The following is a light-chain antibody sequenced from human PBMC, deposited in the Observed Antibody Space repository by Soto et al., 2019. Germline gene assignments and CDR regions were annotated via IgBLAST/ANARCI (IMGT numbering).Light chain of an antibody. CDR1: QSVSSY. Sequence: DIVLTQSPATLSFSPGERATLPCRASQSVSSYLAWYQQKPGQAPRLLIYDASNRATGIPARFSGSGSGTDFTLTISSLEPEDFAVYFCLHRMNWPLTFGQGTRLEIK. V-gene: IGKV3-11*01. J-gene: IGKJ5*01. CDR3: LHRMNWPLT. CDR2: DAS.